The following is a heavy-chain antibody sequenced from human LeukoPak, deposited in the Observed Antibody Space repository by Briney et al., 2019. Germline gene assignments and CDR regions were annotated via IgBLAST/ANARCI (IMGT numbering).Heavy chain of an antibody. CDR2: ISSSSRSI. D-gene: IGHD1-20*01. CDR1: GFAFTSYT. V-gene: IGHV3-21*01. Sequence: GGSLRLSCAASGFAFTSYTMNWVRRSPGKGLGWVSSISSSSRSIFYADSVRGRFTTARDNAKNSLFLQMNSLSAEDTAVYYCARTHGTLTGTGFDYWGQGTLVTVSS. J-gene: IGHJ4*02. CDR3: ARTHGTLTGTGFDY.